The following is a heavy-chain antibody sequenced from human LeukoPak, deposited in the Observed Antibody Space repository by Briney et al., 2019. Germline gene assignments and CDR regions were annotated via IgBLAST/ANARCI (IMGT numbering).Heavy chain of an antibody. CDR2: IWSDGTYK. CDR1: GFSFSDYG. J-gene: IGHJ4*02. V-gene: IGHV3-33*06. CDR3: AKDSGYYGSGSDWTIDY. Sequence: GGSLRLSCAASGFSFSDYGMHWVRQAPGKGLEGVAVIWSDGTYKYYADSVKGRFTMSRDNSKNKLYLQMNSLRAEDTAVYYCAKDSGYYGSGSDWTIDYWGQGTLVTVSS. D-gene: IGHD3-10*01.